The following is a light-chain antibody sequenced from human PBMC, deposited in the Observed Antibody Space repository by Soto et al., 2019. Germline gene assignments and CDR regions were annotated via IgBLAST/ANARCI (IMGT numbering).Light chain of an antibody. CDR2: GAS. V-gene: IGKV3-20*01. CDR3: QQYGDSPRT. J-gene: IGKJ5*01. Sequence: TQSPSSLSASVGDRAILSCRATQSVSSSNLAWYHQKLGQAPSLLIYGASSRAAGIPDRLSGSGSGTDFTLTIARLEPEDFAVYYCQQYGDSPRTFGQGTRLEN. CDR1: QSVSSSN.